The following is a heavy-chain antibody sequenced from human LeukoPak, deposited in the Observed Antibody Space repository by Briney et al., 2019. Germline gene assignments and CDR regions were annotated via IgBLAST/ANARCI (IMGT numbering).Heavy chain of an antibody. J-gene: IGHJ6*04. V-gene: IGHV3-48*03. CDR2: ISSSGRTI. D-gene: IGHD3-10*02. CDR3: AELGITMIGGV. CDR1: GFTFSSYE. Sequence: GGSMRLSCAASGFTFSSYEMNWVRQAPGKGLEWVSYISSSGRTIYYADSVKGRFTISRDNAKNSLYLQMNSLRAEDTAVYYCAELGITMIGGVWGKGTTVTISS.